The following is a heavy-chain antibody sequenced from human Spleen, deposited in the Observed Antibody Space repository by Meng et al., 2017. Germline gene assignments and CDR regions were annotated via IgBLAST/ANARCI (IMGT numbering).Heavy chain of an antibody. CDR1: EYTFTSYD. D-gene: IGHD6-13*01. J-gene: IGHJ4*01. CDR2: IDPKSGDT. CDR3: ARDEDISAAGKRVGDY. V-gene: IGHV1-2*06. Sequence: ASVKVSCKASEYTFTSYDINWVRQAPGQGLEWMGRIDPKSGDTHYAQRIQGRVTMTGDTSISTAYMGLSGLRSDDTAMYYCARDEDISAAGKRVGDYWGQGTLVTVSS.